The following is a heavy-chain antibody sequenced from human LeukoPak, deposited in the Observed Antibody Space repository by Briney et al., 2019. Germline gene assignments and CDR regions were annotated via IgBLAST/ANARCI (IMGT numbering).Heavy chain of an antibody. V-gene: IGHV4-30-2*01. CDR2: IYHSGST. D-gene: IGHD3-10*01. CDR3: ARDLYGSGSYYSYALDY. Sequence: PSQTLSLTCAVSGGSISSGGYSWSWIRQPPGKGLEWIGYIYHSGSTYYNPSLKSRVTISVDRSKNQFSLKLSSVTAADTAVYYCARDLYGSGSYYSYALDYWGQGTLVTVSS. J-gene: IGHJ4*02. CDR1: GGSISSGGYS.